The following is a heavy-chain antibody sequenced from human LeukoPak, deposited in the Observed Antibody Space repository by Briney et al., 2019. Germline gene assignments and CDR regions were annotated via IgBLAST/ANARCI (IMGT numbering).Heavy chain of an antibody. CDR2: ISSSSSYI. V-gene: IGHV3-21*01. D-gene: IGHD3-3*01. CDR3: ASFTIFGVAYLQ. Sequence: PGXXLRLSCAASGFTFSSYSMNWVRQAPGKGLEWVSSISSSSSYIYYADSVKGRFTISRDNAKNSLYLQMNSLRAEDTAVYYCASFTIFGVAYLQWGQGTLVTVSS. CDR1: GFTFSSYS. J-gene: IGHJ4*02.